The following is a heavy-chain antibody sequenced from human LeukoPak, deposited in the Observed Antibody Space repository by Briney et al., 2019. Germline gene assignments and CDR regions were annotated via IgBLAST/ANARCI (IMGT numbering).Heavy chain of an antibody. CDR3: ARDRVAAAGKRYYYYYGMDV. J-gene: IGHJ6*02. D-gene: IGHD6-13*01. Sequence: GRSLRLSCAASGFTFSSYGMHWVRQAPGKGLEWVAVISYDGSNKYYADSVKGRFTISRDNSKNTLYLQMNSLRAEDTAVYYCARDRVAAAGKRYYYYYGMDVWGQGTTVTVSS. V-gene: IGHV3-30*03. CDR2: ISYDGSNK. CDR1: GFTFSSYG.